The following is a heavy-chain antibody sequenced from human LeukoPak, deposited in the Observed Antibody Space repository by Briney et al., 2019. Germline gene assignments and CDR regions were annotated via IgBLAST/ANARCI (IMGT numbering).Heavy chain of an antibody. CDR1: GFTFSSSW. CDR3: AANTHSGY. V-gene: IGHV3-7*05. J-gene: IGHJ4*02. CDR2: IKEDGSEK. Sequence: GGSLRLSCAASGFTFSSSWMKWVRQAPGKGLESVAVIKEDGSEKLYVDSVKGRFAISRDNAKNSLYLQMNNVRAEDTAVYFCAANTHSGYWGRGALVTVSS. D-gene: IGHD3-16*01.